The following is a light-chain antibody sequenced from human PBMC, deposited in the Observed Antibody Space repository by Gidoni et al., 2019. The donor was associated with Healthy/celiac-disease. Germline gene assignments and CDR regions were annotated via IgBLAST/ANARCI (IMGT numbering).Light chain of an antibody. CDR1: QSISSY. V-gene: IGKV1-39*01. Sequence: DSQMTQSPSSLSASVGDRVTITCRASQSISSYLNWYQQKPGKAPKLLIYAASSLQSGAPSRFSGSGSGTDFTLTISSLQPEDFATYYCQQSYSTPPTFGGGTKVEIK. CDR2: AAS. CDR3: QQSYSTPPT. J-gene: IGKJ4*01.